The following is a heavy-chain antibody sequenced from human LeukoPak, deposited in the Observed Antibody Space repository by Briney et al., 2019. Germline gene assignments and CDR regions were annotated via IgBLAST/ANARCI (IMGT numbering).Heavy chain of an antibody. CDR1: GFTFSSYW. V-gene: IGHV3-7*01. CDR3: ARDPILLWFGESPTYYYYGMDV. CDR2: IKQDGSEK. J-gene: IGHJ6*02. Sequence: GGSLRLSCAASGFTFSSYWMSWVRQAPGKGLEWVANIKQDGSEKYYVDSVKGRFTISRDNAKNSLYLQMNSLRAEDTAVYYCARDPILLWFGESPTYYYYGMDVWGQGTTVTVSS. D-gene: IGHD3-10*01.